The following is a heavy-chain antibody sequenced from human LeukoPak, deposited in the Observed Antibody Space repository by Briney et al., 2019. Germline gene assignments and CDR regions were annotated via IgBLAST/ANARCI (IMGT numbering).Heavy chain of an antibody. CDR2: IVVGSGNT. D-gene: IGHD2-21*02. Sequence: TSVKVSCKASGFTFTSSAMQWVRQARGQRLEWIGWIVVGSGNTNYAQKFQERVTITRDMSTSTAYMELSSLRSEDTAVYYCAAVGYCGGDCYPNKNYYFDYWGQGTLVTVSS. CDR1: GFTFTSSA. V-gene: IGHV1-58*02. J-gene: IGHJ4*02. CDR3: AAVGYCGGDCYPNKNYYFDY.